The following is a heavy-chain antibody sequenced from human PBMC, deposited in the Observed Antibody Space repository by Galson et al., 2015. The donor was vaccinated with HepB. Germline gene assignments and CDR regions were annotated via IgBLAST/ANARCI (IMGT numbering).Heavy chain of an antibody. CDR1: GFTFSDYY. Sequence: SLRLSCAASGFTFSDYYMSWIRQAPGKGLEWVSYISSSSSYTNYADSVKGRFTISRDNAKNSLYLQMNSLRAEDTAVYYCARVSEGTYDSSGYYYDYWGQGTLVTVSS. D-gene: IGHD3-22*01. J-gene: IGHJ4*02. CDR3: ARVSEGTYDSSGYYYDY. CDR2: ISSSSSYT. V-gene: IGHV3-11*06.